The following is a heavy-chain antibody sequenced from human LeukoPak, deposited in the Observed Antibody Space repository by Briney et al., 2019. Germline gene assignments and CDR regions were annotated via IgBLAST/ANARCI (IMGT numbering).Heavy chain of an antibody. V-gene: IGHV3-53*04. Sequence: PGGSLRLSCAASGFTVTTNYMSWVRQAPGKGLEWVSVIYSGGSTYYADSVKGRFTISRHNSKNTLYLQMDSLRDEDTAVHYCARGDFWSGYYTGLYWGQGTLVTVSS. D-gene: IGHD3-3*01. J-gene: IGHJ4*02. CDR1: GFTVTTNY. CDR2: IYSGGST. CDR3: ARGDFWSGYYTGLY.